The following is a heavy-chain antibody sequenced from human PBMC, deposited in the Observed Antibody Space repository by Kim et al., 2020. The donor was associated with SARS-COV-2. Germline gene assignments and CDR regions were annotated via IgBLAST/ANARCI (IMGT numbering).Heavy chain of an antibody. CDR1: GFTFSSYG. V-gene: IGHV3-30*18. CDR2: ISYDGSNK. D-gene: IGHD3-10*01. CDR3: AKDLWFGELLGWFDP. Sequence: LSLTCAASGFTFSSYGMHWVRQAPGKGLEWVAVISYDGSNKYYADSVKGRFTISRDNSKNTLYLQMNSLRAEDTAVYYCAKDLWFGELLGWFDPWGQGTLVTVSS. J-gene: IGHJ5*02.